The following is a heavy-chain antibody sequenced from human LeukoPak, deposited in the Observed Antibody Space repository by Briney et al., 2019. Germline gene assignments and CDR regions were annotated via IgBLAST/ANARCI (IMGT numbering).Heavy chain of an antibody. CDR3: ARVETIFGVVISGYFDY. Sequence: SETLSLTCTVSGGSISSYYWSWIRQPAGKGLEWIGRIYTSGSTNYNPSLKSRVTMSVDTSKNQFSLKLSSVTAADTAVYYCARVETIFGVVISGYFDYWGQGTLVTVSS. CDR1: GGSISSYY. J-gene: IGHJ4*02. D-gene: IGHD3-3*01. V-gene: IGHV4-4*07. CDR2: IYTSGST.